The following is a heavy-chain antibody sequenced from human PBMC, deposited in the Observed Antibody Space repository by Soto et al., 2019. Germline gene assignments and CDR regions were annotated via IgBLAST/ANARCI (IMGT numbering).Heavy chain of an antibody. CDR2: IYYSGST. D-gene: IGHD1-7*01. CDR1: GGSISSGGYY. J-gene: IGHJ4*02. CDR3: ARDKILSSITGTTYYFDY. Sequence: SETLSLTCTVSGGSISSGGYYWSWIRQHPGKGLEWIGYIYYSGSTYYNPSLKSRVTISVDTSKNQFSLKLSSVTAADTAVYYCARDKILSSITGTTYYFDYWGQGTLVTVSS. V-gene: IGHV4-31*03.